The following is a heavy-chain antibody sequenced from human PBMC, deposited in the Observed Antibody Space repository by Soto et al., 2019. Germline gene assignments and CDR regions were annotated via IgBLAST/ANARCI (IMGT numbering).Heavy chain of an antibody. CDR1: GGPFSDYS. CDR2: INHSGSS. CDR3: ARGQAGWLQFWGFDH. J-gene: IGHJ4*02. D-gene: IGHD3-16*01. V-gene: IGHV4-34*01. Sequence: QVQLQQWGAGLLKPSETLSLTCAVYGGPFSDYSWHWIRQPPGKGLEWLGEINHSGSSNYKPSLKRRVTISVDSSKSQFSLNLKSVTAADTDVYYCARGQAGWLQFWGFDHWGQGTLVTVSS.